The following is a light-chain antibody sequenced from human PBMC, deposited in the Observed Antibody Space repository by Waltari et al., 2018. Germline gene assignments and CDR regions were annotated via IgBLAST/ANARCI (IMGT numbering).Light chain of an antibody. Sequence: SYVLTQPPSVSVAPGQQARITCGGNNICITSVHSYQQKPGQAHGLVVYDNSDRPSGIPERFSGSNSGNTATLTISRVEAGDEADYYCQVWDITSDHFVFGTGTKVTVL. CDR2: DNS. V-gene: IGLV3-21*02. CDR3: QVWDITSDHFV. CDR1: NICITS. J-gene: IGLJ1*01.